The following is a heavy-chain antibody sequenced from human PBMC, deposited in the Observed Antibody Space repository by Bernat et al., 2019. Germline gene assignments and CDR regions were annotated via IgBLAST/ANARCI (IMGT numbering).Heavy chain of an antibody. D-gene: IGHD2-15*01. CDR1: GFTFSSYA. CDR2: ISYDGSNK. V-gene: IGHV3-30-3*01. CDR3: ARGVVAATLDY. J-gene: IGHJ4*02. Sequence: GESGGGLVQPGGSLRLSCAASGFTFSSYAMHWVRQAPGKGLEWVAVISYDGSNKYYADSVKGRFTISRDNSKNTLYLQMNSLRAEDTAVYYCARGVVAATLDYWGQGTLVTVSS.